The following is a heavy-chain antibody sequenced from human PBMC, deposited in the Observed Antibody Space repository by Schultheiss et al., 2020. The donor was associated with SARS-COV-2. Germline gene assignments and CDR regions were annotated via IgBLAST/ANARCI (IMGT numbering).Heavy chain of an antibody. CDR2: IYYSGST. V-gene: IGHV4-59*01. CDR3: AGLNWGGWYYFDY. Sequence: SQTLSLTCTVSGGSISSYYWSWIRQPPGKGLEWIGYIYYSGSTNYNPSLKSRVTISVDTSKNQFSLKLSSVTAADTAVYYCAGLNWGGWYYFDYWGQGTLVTVSS. J-gene: IGHJ4*02. D-gene: IGHD6-19*01. CDR1: GGSISSYY.